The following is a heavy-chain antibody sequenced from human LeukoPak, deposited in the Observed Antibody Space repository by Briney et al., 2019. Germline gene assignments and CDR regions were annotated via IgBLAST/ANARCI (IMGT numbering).Heavy chain of an antibody. CDR1: GFNFSSYW. V-gene: IGHV3-7*01. J-gene: IGHJ4*02. CDR2: IKEDGSQK. CDR3: ARDTVTNFDY. Sequence: GGSLRLSCAASGFNFSSYWMSWVRQAPGKGLEWVANIKEDGSQKYYVDSVKGRFTISRDNAKNSLYLQMNSLRAEDTAVYYCARDTVTNFDYWGQGTLVTVSS. D-gene: IGHD4-17*01.